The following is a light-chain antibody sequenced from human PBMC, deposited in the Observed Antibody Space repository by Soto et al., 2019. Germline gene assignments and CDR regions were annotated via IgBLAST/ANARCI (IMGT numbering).Light chain of an antibody. J-gene: IGKJ4*01. Sequence: AIRMTQSPSSFSASMGDRVTITCRASQGFGNYLAWYQQKPGTAPRLLIYATSTLQSGVPSRFSGSGSGTDFTLTISCLQSEDFATYFCQQYHSYPLTFSGGTKVEIK. CDR1: QGFGNY. V-gene: IGKV1-8*01. CDR2: ATS. CDR3: QQYHSYPLT.